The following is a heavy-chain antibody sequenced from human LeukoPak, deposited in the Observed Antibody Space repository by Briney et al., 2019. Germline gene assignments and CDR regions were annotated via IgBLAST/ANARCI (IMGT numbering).Heavy chain of an antibody. CDR3: ARDLSGRDFWSGYYSDAFDI. V-gene: IGHV3-66*01. J-gene: IGHJ3*02. Sequence: GGSLRLSCAASGFTVSSNYMSWVRQAPGKGLEWVSVTYSGGSTYYADSVKGRFTISRDNSKNTLYLQMNSLRAEDTAVYYCARDLSGRDFWSGYYSDAFDIWGQGTMVTVCS. CDR2: TYSGGST. D-gene: IGHD3-3*01. CDR1: GFTVSSNY.